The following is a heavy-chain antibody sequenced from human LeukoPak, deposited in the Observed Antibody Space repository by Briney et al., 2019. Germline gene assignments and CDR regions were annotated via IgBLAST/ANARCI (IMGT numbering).Heavy chain of an antibody. CDR1: GFTFSSYS. D-gene: IGHD3-22*01. V-gene: IGHV3-21*01. J-gene: IGHJ3*02. Sequence: GGSLRLSCAASGFTFSSYSMNWVRQAPGKGLEWVSSISSSSSYIYYADSVKGRFTISRDNAKNSLYLQMNSLRAEDTAVYYCARGEPMIVVVIPSPGTNNAFDIWGQGTMVTVSS. CDR2: ISSSSSYI. CDR3: ARGEPMIVVVIPSPGTNNAFDI.